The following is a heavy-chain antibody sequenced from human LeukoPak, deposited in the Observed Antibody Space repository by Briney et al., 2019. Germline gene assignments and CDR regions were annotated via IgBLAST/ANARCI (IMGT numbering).Heavy chain of an antibody. J-gene: IGHJ4*02. CDR3: ARGGVLRYFDWSPFDY. CDR2: TYYRSKWYS. D-gene: IGHD3-9*01. V-gene: IGHV6-1*01. Sequence: SQTLSLTCAISGDSVSSNSAAWNWIRQSPSRGHERLGRTYYRSKWYSDYAASVKSRITINPDTSKNQFSLKLSSVTAADTAVYYCARGGVLRYFDWSPFDYWGQGTLVTVSS. CDR1: GDSVSSNSAA.